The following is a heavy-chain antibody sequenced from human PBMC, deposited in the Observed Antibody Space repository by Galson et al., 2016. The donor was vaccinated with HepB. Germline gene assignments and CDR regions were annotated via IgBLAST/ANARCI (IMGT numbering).Heavy chain of an antibody. J-gene: IGHJ4*02. CDR3: ARVRQRVKGYSYSPLFDY. V-gene: IGHV4-59*11. D-gene: IGHD5-18*01. Sequence: ETLSLTCTVSGGSISSHFCSWIRQPPGKGLEWIGHIYDSGSTNYNPSPQSRVTISVDTSKNQFSLKLSSVTAADTAVYYCARVRQRVKGYSYSPLFDYWGPGTLVTVSS. CDR1: GGSISSHF. CDR2: IYDSGST.